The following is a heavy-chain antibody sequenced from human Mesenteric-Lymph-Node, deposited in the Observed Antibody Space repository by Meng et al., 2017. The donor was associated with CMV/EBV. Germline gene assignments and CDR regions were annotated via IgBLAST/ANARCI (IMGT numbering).Heavy chain of an antibody. D-gene: IGHD4-17*01. CDR3: ARQRVTTQLWDA. J-gene: IGHJ5*02. CDR1: SGSFSDYY. CDR2: INHSGST. V-gene: IGHV4-34*01. Sequence: GSLRLSCAVYSGSFSDYYWSWIRQTPGKGLEWVGEINHSGSTKYNPSLKSRVTMSVDTSKNQFSLKLSSVTAADTAMYYCARQRVTTQLWDAWGQGTLVTVSS.